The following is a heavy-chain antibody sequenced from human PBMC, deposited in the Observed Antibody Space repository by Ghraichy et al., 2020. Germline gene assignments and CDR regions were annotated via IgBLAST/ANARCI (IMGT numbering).Heavy chain of an antibody. CDR3: ARDTTTGHRFDY. J-gene: IGHJ4*01. D-gene: IGHD4-17*01. CDR2: IYHSGIT. CDR1: GYSISRGYY. Sequence: SETLSLTCGVSGYSISRGYYWGWIRQPPGKGLEWIGSIYHSGITYFNPSLKSRLTMSVDTSKNQFSLRLSSVTAADTAGYYCARDTTTGHRFDYWGRGTLVTVSS. V-gene: IGHV4-38-2*02.